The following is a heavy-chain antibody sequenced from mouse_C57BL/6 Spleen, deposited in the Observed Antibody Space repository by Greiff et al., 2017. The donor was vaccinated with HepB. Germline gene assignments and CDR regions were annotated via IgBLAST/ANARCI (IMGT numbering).Heavy chain of an antibody. CDR2: IDPENGDT. CDR3: TTGRLHDY. J-gene: IGHJ2*01. CDR1: GFNIKDDY. Sequence: VQLQQSGAELVRPGASVKLSCTASGFNIKDDYMHWVKQRPEQGLEWIGWIDPENGDTEYASKFQGKATITADTSSNTAYLQLSSLTSEDTAVYYCTTGRLHDYWGQGTTLTVSS. D-gene: IGHD3-2*02. V-gene: IGHV14-4*01.